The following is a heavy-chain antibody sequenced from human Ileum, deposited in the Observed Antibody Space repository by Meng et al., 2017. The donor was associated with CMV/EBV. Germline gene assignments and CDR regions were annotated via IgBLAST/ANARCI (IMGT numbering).Heavy chain of an antibody. CDR2: INWDGAYT. Sequence: GGSLRLSCSVSGGSISTYDYYWAWIRQSPGKGLEWVSLINWDGAYTSYADSVKGRFTISRDNSKNSLYLHMNSLRPEDSAFYYCAKPGGRRLFWWLDFWGQGTLVTVSS. V-gene: IGHV3-43D*03. J-gene: IGHJ4*02. D-gene: IGHD2-8*02. CDR3: AKPGGRRLFWWLDF. CDR1: GGSISTYDYY.